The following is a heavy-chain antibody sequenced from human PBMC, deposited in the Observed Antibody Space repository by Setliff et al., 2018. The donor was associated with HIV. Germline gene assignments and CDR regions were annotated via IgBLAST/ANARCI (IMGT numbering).Heavy chain of an antibody. CDR1: GYTFTSYD. CDR3: ARESRDTVATSPLDY. Sequence: GASVKVSCKASGYTFTSYDINWVRQATGQGLEWMGWMNPNSGNTGYAQKFQGRVTMTRDTSISTAYMELSRLISDDTAVYYCARESRDTVATSPLDYWGQGTLVTVSS. CDR2: MNPNSGNT. V-gene: IGHV1-8*02. J-gene: IGHJ4*02. D-gene: IGHD5-12*01.